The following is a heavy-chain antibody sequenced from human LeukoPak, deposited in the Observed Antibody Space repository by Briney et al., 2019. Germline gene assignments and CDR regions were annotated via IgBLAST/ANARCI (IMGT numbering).Heavy chain of an antibody. V-gene: IGHV1-8*03. D-gene: IGHD5-18*01. CDR2: MNPNSGNT. Sequence: ASVKVSCKASGYTFTSYDINWVRQATGQGLEWMGWMNPNSGNTGYAQKFQGRVTITRSTSISTAYMELSSLRSEDTAVYYCARASGYSYGYGTQGYWGQGTLVTVSS. J-gene: IGHJ4*02. CDR1: GYTFTSYD. CDR3: ARASGYSYGYGTQGY.